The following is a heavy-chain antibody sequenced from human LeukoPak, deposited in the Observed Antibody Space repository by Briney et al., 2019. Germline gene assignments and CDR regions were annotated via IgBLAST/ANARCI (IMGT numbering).Heavy chain of an antibody. J-gene: IGHJ5*02. CDR2: IRNKANSYAT. CDR3: TRYSSSDNWFDP. CDR1: GFTFSGSA. Sequence: GGSLKLSCAASGFTFSGSAMHWVRQASGKGLEWVGRIRNKANSYATASTASVKGRFTISRDDSKNTAYLQMNSLKTEDTAVYYCTRYSSSDNWFDPWGQGTLVTVSS. D-gene: IGHD6-6*01. V-gene: IGHV3-73*01.